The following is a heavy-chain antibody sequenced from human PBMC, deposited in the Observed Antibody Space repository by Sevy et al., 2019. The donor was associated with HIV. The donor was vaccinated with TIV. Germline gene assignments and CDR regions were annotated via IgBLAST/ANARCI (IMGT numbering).Heavy chain of an antibody. Sequence: GGSLRLSCAASGFTFSSYSMNWVRQAPGKGLEWVSYISSSSSTIYYADSVKGRFTISRDNAKNSLYLQMNSLRAEDAAVYYCAREKTILEGRYGMDVWGQGTTVTVSS. CDR1: GFTFSSYS. V-gene: IGHV3-48*01. D-gene: IGHD3-3*01. CDR2: ISSSSSTI. CDR3: AREKTILEGRYGMDV. J-gene: IGHJ6*02.